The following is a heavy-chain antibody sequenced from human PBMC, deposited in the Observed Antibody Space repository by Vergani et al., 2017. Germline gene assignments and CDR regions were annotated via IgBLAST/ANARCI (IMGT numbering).Heavy chain of an antibody. CDR3: AKDSGYSSGWRYYYYGMDV. V-gene: IGHV3-15*01. Sequence: EVQLVESGGGLVKPGGSLRLSCAASGFTFSNAWMSWVRQAPGKGLEWVGRIKSKTDGGTTDYAAPVKGRFTISRDDSKNTLYLQMNSLKTEDTAVYYCAKDSGYSSGWRYYYYGMDVWGQGTTVTVSS. CDR1: GFTFSNAW. J-gene: IGHJ6*02. CDR2: IKSKTDGGTT. D-gene: IGHD6-19*01.